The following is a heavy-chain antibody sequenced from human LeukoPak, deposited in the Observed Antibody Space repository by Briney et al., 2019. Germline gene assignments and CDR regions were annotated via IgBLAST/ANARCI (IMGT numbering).Heavy chain of an antibody. CDR1: GFTFSSYW. Sequence: PGGSLRLSCAASGFTFSSYWMSWVRQAPGKGLEWVANIKEDGSDKYYADSVKGRFSISRDNAENSLYLQMNSLRAEDTAVYYCARDRRGKDFWGQGTLVTVSS. D-gene: IGHD3-10*01. J-gene: IGHJ4*02. V-gene: IGHV3-7*04. CDR2: IKEDGSDK. CDR3: ARDRRGKDF.